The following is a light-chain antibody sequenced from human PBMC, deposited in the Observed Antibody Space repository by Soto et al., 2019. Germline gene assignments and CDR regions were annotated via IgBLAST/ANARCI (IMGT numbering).Light chain of an antibody. CDR1: SSDVGAYTY. Sequence: QSVLTQPASVSGSPGQSITISCAGTSSDVGAYTYVSWYQQHPGKAPKLMIYDVSNRPSGVSNRFSGSKSGNTAFLIISGLQAEDEADYYCTSYTSNSTPYVFGGGPKVTVL. V-gene: IGLV2-14*01. CDR2: DVS. J-gene: IGLJ1*01. CDR3: TSYTSNSTPYV.